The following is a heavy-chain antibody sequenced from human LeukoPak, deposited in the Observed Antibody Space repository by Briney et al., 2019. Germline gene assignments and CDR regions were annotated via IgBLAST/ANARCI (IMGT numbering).Heavy chain of an antibody. CDR2: ISASGGTT. CDR3: ARYDFWSAYLRHDAFDV. D-gene: IGHD3-3*01. V-gene: IGHV3-23*01. CDR1: GFTFSSYA. Sequence: PGGSLRLSCVVSGFTFSSYAMSWVRQAPGKGLEWVSGISASGGTTYYADSVKGRFTISRDNSKNTLYLQMNSLSAEDTAVYYCARYDFWSAYLRHDAFDVWGQGTLVTVSS. J-gene: IGHJ3*01.